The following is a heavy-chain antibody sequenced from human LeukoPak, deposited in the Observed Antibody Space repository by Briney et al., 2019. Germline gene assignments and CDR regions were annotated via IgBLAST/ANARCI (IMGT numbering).Heavy chain of an antibody. J-gene: IGHJ6*03. V-gene: IGHV4-39*07. CDR1: GGSISSSSYY. Sequence: SETLSLTCTVSGGSISSSSYYWGWIRQPPGKGLEWIGEINHSGSTNYNPSLNSRVTISVDTSKNQFSLKLSSVTAADTAVYCCARLGGGFGEVKFFYYYYYMDVWGKGTTVTISS. D-gene: IGHD3-10*01. CDR3: ARLGGGFGEVKFFYYYYYMDV. CDR2: INHSGST.